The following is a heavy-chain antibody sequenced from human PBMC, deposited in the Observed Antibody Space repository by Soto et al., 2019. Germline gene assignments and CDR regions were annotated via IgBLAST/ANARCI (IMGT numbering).Heavy chain of an antibody. CDR1: GFTFSSYW. J-gene: IGHJ6*02. CDR2: IKQDGSEK. Sequence: GGSLRLSCAASGFTFSSYWMSWVRQAPGKGLEWVANIKQDGSEKYYVDSVKGRFTISRDNAKNSLYLQMNSLRAEDTAVYYCASLLVVVAATNYYYGMDVWGQGTTVTVSS. V-gene: IGHV3-7*01. CDR3: ASLLVVVAATNYYYGMDV. D-gene: IGHD2-15*01.